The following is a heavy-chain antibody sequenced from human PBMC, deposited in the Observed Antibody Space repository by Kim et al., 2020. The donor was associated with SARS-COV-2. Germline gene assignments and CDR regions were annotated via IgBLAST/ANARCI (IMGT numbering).Heavy chain of an antibody. V-gene: IGHV4-34*01. D-gene: IGHD3-22*01. Sequence: PSLKRRVTISVDTSKKQFSLKLSSVTAADTAVYYCARGLDSSGYYDFDYWGQGTLVTVSS. CDR3: ARGLDSSGYYDFDY. J-gene: IGHJ4*02.